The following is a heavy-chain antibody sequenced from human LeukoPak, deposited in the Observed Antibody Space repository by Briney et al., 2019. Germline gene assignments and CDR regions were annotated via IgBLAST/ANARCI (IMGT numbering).Heavy chain of an antibody. CDR2: INHSGST. CDR1: GGSFSGYY. V-gene: IGHV4-34*01. Sequence: SETLSLTCAVYGGSFSGYYWSWIRQPPGKGLEWIGEINHSGSTNYNPSLKRRVTISVDTSKNQFSLKLRSVTAADTAVYYCARAQRIVVVPAAMSYYYYGMDVWGQGTTVTVSS. J-gene: IGHJ6*02. D-gene: IGHD2-2*01. CDR3: ARAQRIVVVPAAMSYYYYGMDV.